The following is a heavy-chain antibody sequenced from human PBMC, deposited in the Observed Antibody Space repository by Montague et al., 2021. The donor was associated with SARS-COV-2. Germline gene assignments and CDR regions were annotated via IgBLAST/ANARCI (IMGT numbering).Heavy chain of an antibody. CDR2: IYYSGST. Sequence: SETLSLTCTVSGGSISSSSYYWGWIRQPPRKGLEWIGSIYYSGSTYYXPSLKSRVTISVDTSKNQFSLKLSSVTAADTAVYYCARQRRGGLVSTPRFFDYWGQGTLVTVSS. CDR3: ARQRRGGLVSTPRFFDY. D-gene: IGHD6-19*01. CDR1: GGSISSSSYY. V-gene: IGHV4-39*01. J-gene: IGHJ4*02.